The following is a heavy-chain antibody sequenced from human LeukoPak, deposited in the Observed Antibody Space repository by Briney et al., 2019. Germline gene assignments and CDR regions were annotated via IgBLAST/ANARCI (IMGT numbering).Heavy chain of an antibody. J-gene: IGHJ3*02. V-gene: IGHV4-4*02. Sequence: PLGTLSLTCAVSGGSIRSSNWWSWVRQTPGKGLEWIGEIYHSGSTNYNTSLKSQVAISVDKSKNQFSLKLSPVTAADTAIYFCARGYYFDSSASYPYAFDIWGQGTMVTVSS. CDR1: GGSIRSSNW. CDR3: ARGYYFDSSASYPYAFDI. D-gene: IGHD3-22*01. CDR2: IYHSGST.